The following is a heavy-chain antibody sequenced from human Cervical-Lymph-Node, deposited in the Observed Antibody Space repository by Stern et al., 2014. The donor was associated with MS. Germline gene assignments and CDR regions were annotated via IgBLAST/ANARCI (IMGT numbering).Heavy chain of an antibody. CDR1: GFSLTTSGMG. CDR2: IYWDDDK. Sequence: QITLKESGPTLVKPRQTLTLTCSFSGFSLTTSGMGVGWIRQPPGKALEWLALIYWDDDKRYSPSLKNRLTITKDTSKNHVVLTMADLGPVDTATYYCAHTGKRRVQFPAFKFSYYFDYWGQGALVTVSS. CDR3: AHTGKRRVQFPAFKFSYYFDY. J-gene: IGHJ4*02. V-gene: IGHV2-5*02. D-gene: IGHD3-3*02.